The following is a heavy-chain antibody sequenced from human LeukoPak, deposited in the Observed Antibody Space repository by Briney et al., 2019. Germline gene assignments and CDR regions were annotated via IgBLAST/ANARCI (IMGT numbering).Heavy chain of an antibody. D-gene: IGHD3-16*01. V-gene: IGHV3-33*01. CDR3: ARDDALGDNALDI. J-gene: IGHJ3*02. CDR2: ILNDGSQE. CDR1: GFTFSSYG. Sequence: TGRSLRLSCAASGFTFSSYGMHWVRQAPGKGLEWLAVILNDGSQEKYADSVKGRFTISRDNSKNTLFLQMNSLRAEDTAVYYCARDDALGDNALDIWGQGTMVTVSS.